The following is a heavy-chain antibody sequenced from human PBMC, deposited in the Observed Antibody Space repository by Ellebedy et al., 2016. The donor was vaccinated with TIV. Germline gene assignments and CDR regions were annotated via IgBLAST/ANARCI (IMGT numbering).Heavy chain of an antibody. CDR3: AKLGHRATPDDS. CDR2: IDLSDSDT. D-gene: IGHD1-14*01. CDR1: AYSFINYW. Sequence: GESLKISCQGSAYSFINYWIVWVRQMPGRGLELMGIIDLSDSDTRYSPSFQGQVTISADRSVTTAYLHFNSLKPSDTAVYYCAKLGHRATPDDSWGQGTLVTVSS. J-gene: IGHJ4*02. V-gene: IGHV5-51*01.